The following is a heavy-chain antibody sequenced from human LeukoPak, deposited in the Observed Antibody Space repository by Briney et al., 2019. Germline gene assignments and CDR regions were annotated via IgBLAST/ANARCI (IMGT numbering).Heavy chain of an antibody. CDR3: ARGVVPAAMMAGAYYYYYYMDV. J-gene: IGHJ6*03. V-gene: IGHV1-8*01. CDR1: GYTFTSYD. Sequence: ASVKVSCKASGYTFTSYDINWVRQATGQGLEWMGWMNPNSGNTGYAQKFQGRVTMTRNNSISTAYMELGSLRSEDTAVYYCARGVVPAAMMAGAYYYYYYMDVWGKGTTVTVSS. CDR2: MNPNSGNT. D-gene: IGHD2-2*01.